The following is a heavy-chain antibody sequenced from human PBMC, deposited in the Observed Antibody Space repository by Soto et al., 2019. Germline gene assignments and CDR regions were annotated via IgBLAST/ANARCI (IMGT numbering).Heavy chain of an antibody. CDR2: ISYDGSNK. J-gene: IGHJ4*02. Sequence: ESGGGVVPPGRSLRLSCAASGFTFSSYAMHWVRQAPGKGLEWVAVISYDGSNKYYADSVKGRFTISRDNSKNTLYLQMNSLRAEDTAVYYCARDPMGRYYGSGSYYFDYWGQGTLVTVSS. CDR3: ARDPMGRYYGSGSYYFDY. CDR1: GFTFSSYA. D-gene: IGHD3-10*01. V-gene: IGHV3-30-3*01.